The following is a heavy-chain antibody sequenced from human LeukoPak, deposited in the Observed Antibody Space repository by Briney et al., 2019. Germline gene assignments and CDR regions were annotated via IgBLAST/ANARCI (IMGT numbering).Heavy chain of an antibody. CDR2: ISGDGGAT. V-gene: IGHV3-23*01. Sequence: GGSLRLSSAASGFTFSSYAMNWVRQAPGKGLEWVSTISGDGGATHYADSVKGRFTISRANSKNTLFLQMNSLRAEDTAVYYCAKVSHCSSTSCSDYWGQGTLVTVSS. CDR3: AKVSHCSSTSCSDY. J-gene: IGHJ4*02. CDR1: GFTFSSYA. D-gene: IGHD2-2*01.